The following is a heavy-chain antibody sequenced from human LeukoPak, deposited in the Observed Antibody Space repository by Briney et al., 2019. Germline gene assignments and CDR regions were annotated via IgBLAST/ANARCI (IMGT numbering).Heavy chain of an antibody. J-gene: IGHJ4*02. CDR1: GGSISSYY. Sequence: SETLSLTCTVSGGSISSYYWSWIRQPPGKGLEWIGEINHSGSTNYNPSLKSRVTISVDTSKNQFSLKLSSVTAADTAVYYCARRPYYYGSEYYFDYWGQGTLVTVSS. V-gene: IGHV4-34*01. D-gene: IGHD3-10*01. CDR2: INHSGST. CDR3: ARRPYYYGSEYYFDY.